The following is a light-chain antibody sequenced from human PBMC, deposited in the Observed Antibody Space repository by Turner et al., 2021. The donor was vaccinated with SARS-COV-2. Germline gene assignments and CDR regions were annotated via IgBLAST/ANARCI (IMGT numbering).Light chain of an antibody. V-gene: IGKV1-39*01. CDR2: AAS. J-gene: IGKJ1*01. CDR3: QLSYSTPRT. CDR1: QSISSY. Sequence: DSQMTQSPSPLSASVGDRVTITCRASQSISSYLNWYQQKPGKAPKILIYAASSLQSGVTSRFSGSGSGTDFTLTISSLQPEDFETYYCQLSYSTPRTFGQGTKVEI.